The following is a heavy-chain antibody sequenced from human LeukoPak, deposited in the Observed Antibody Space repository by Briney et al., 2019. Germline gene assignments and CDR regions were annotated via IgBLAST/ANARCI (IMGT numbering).Heavy chain of an antibody. CDR1: GYTFTGYY. J-gene: IGHJ4*02. Sequence: ASVKVSCKASGYTFTGYYIHWMRQAPGQGLEWMGWINPNSGGTNYAQRFQGRVTMTRDTSISTAYMELSRLRSDDTAVYYCARDRYPTSLLWFGELLYSFFDYWGQGTLVTVSS. CDR3: ARDRYPTSLLWFGELLYSFFDY. CDR2: INPNSGGT. V-gene: IGHV1-2*02. D-gene: IGHD3-10*01.